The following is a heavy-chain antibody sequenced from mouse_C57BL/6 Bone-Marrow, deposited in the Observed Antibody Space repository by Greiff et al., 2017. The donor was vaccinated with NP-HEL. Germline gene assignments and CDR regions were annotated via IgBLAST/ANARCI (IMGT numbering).Heavy chain of an antibody. CDR1: GFSLSTFGMG. CDR3: ARIWYYGSSYHYYAMDY. CDR2: IWWDDDK. D-gene: IGHD1-1*01. J-gene: IGHJ4*01. Sequence: QVTLKESGPGILQPSQTLSLTCSFSGFSLSTFGMGVGWIRQPSGKGLEWLAHIWWDDDKYYNPALKSRLTISKDTSKNQVFLKIANVDTADTATYYCARIWYYGSSYHYYAMDYWGQGTSVTVSS. V-gene: IGHV8-8*01.